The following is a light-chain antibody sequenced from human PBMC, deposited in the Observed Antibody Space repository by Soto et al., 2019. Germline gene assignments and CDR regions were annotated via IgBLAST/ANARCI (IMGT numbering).Light chain of an antibody. CDR2: GAS. CDR1: QSVSSSF. J-gene: IGKJ3*01. CDR3: QQYGRSPDLFT. Sequence: ENVLTQSPGTLSLSPGDRATLSCRASQSVSSSFLAWYQQKPGQAPRLLIYGASNRASGIPDRFSGSGSGTDFTLTSTRLEPGDVAVYYCQQYGRSPDLFTFGPGTKVEIK. V-gene: IGKV3-20*01.